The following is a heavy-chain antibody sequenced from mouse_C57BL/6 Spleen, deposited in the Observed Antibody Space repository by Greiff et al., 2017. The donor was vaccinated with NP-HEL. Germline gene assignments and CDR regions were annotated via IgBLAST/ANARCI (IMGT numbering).Heavy chain of an antibody. CDR1: GYAFSSSW. Sequence: QVQLKESGPELVKPGASVKISCKASGYAFSSSWMNWVKQRPGKGLEWIGRIYPGDGDTNYNGKFKGKATLTADKSSSTAYMQLSSLTSEDSAVYFCASPIYDGYAWFAYWGQGTLVTVSA. CDR3: ASPIYDGYAWFAY. V-gene: IGHV1-82*01. CDR2: IYPGDGDT. D-gene: IGHD2-3*01. J-gene: IGHJ3*01.